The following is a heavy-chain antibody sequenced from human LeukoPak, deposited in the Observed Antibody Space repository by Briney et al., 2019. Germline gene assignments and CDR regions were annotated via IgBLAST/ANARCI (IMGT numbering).Heavy chain of an antibody. Sequence: PSETLSLTCTVSGGSISSYYWSWIRQPPGKGLEWIGYIYYSGSTNYNPSLKSRVTISVDTSKNQFSLKLSSVTAADTAVYYCASPYDSSGRKAFDIWGQGTMVTVSS. CDR3: ASPYDSSGRKAFDI. D-gene: IGHD3-22*01. CDR1: GGSISSYY. CDR2: IYYSGST. V-gene: IGHV4-59*12. J-gene: IGHJ3*02.